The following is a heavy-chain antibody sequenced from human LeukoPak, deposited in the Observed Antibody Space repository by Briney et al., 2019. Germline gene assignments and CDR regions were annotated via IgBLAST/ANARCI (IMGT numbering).Heavy chain of an antibody. V-gene: IGHV4-61*02. CDR1: GGSISSGSYY. CDR2: IYTSGST. D-gene: IGHD6-13*01. J-gene: IGHJ4*02. Sequence: PSQTLSLTCTVSGGSISSGSYYWSWIRQPAGKGLEWIGRIYTSGSTNYNPSLKSRVTISVDTSKNQFSLKLSSVTAADTAVYYCAIAAAGPYFDYWGQGTLVTVSS. CDR3: AIAAAGPYFDY.